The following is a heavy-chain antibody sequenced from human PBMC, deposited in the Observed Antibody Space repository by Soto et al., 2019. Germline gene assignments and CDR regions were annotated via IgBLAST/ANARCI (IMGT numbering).Heavy chain of an antibody. Sequence: GGSLRLSCSASGFTFGPHSMHWVRQAPGKGLEWVAVISYDGSNKYYADSVKGRFTISRDNSKNTLYLQMNSLRAEDTAVYYCARDLGYYDSSGYSWYYYGMDVWGQGTTVTVSS. J-gene: IGHJ6*02. CDR2: ISYDGSNK. V-gene: IGHV3-30-3*01. CDR1: GFTFGPHS. CDR3: ARDLGYYDSSGYSWYYYGMDV. D-gene: IGHD3-22*01.